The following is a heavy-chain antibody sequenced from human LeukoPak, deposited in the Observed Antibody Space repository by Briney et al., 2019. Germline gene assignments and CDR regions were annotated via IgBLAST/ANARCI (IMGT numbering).Heavy chain of an antibody. CDR1: GFTFSNYW. Sequence: PGGSLRLSCAASGFTFSNYWMDWVRQAPGKGPEWVANINQDGSEKYFVDSVKGRFTISRDNAKNSLYLQMNSLRAEDTAVYYCARDFLEMDAYWGHGTLVTVSS. D-gene: IGHD5-24*01. J-gene: IGHJ4*01. V-gene: IGHV3-7*01. CDR2: INQDGSEK. CDR3: ARDFLEMDAY.